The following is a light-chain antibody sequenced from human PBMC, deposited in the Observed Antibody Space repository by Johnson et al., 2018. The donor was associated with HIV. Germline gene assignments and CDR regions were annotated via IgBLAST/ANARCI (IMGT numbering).Light chain of an antibody. CDR2: DNN. V-gene: IGLV1-51*01. Sequence: QSVLTQPPSVSAAPGQKVTISCSGSSSNIGNNYVSWYQQLPGTAHKLLIYDNNKRPSGIPDRFSGSKSDTSATLGITGLQTGDEDDYYCGTWDSSLSAGVFGTGTKVTVL. CDR1: SSNIGNNY. CDR3: GTWDSSLSAGV. J-gene: IGLJ1*01.